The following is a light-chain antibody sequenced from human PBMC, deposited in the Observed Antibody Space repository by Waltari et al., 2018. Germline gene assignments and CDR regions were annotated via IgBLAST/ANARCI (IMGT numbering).Light chain of an antibody. CDR2: NNN. J-gene: IGLJ3*02. CDR3: QSSDSSLRGSM. CDR1: STNTGAGYD. V-gene: IGLV1-40*01. Sequence: QSVLTQPPSVSGAPGQRVSLSCPGSSTNTGAGYDVHLYQQVPGSAPKLLIFNNNNRPSGVPDRFSGSKSGTSASLAITGLQAEDEADYYCQSSDSSLRGSMFGGGTRLTVL.